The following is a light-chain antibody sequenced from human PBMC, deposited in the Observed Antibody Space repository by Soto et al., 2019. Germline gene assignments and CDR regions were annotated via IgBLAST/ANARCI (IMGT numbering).Light chain of an antibody. CDR1: TSNIGSNT. CDR2: SIN. CDR3: AAWDDSLNAVV. Sequence: QSVLTQPPSASGTPGQRVTISCSGSTSNIGSNTVNWYQQFPGTAPKLLVYSINQRPSGVPDRFSGSKSGTSASLAISGLHSEDEADYFCAAWDDSLNAVVFGGGTQLTVL. J-gene: IGLJ2*01. V-gene: IGLV1-44*01.